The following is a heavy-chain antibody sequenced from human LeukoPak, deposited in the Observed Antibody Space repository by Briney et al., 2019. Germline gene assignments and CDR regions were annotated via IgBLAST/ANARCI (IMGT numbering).Heavy chain of an antibody. CDR2: INPSGGST. V-gene: IGHV1-46*01. J-gene: IGHJ4*02. CDR1: GYTFTSYY. D-gene: IGHD6-19*01. Sequence: ASVKVTCKASGYTFTSYYMHWVRQAPGQGLEWMGIINPSGGSTSYAQKFQGRVTMTRDMSTSTVYMELSSLRSEDTAVYYCAREIAVAGTGFDYWGQGTLVTVPS. CDR3: AREIAVAGTGFDY.